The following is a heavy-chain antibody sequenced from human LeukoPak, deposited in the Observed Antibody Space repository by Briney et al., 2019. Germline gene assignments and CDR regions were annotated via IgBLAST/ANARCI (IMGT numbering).Heavy chain of an antibody. V-gene: IGHV4-39*01. CDR3: ARFRGRGGPHHNN. CDR2: IYYSGST. J-gene: IGHJ4*02. D-gene: IGHD3-10*01. CDR1: GGSISSSSYY. Sequence: PSETLSLTCTVSGGSISSSSYYWGWIRQPPGKGLEWIGSIYYSGSTYYNPSLKSRVTISVDTSKNQFSLKLSSVTAADTAVYYCARFRGRGGPHHNNWGQGTLVTVSS.